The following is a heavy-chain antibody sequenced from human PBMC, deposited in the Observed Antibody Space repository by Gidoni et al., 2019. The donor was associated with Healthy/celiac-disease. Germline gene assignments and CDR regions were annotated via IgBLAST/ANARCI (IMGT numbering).Heavy chain of an antibody. CDR2: SYSGGST. D-gene: IGHD6-19*01. J-gene: IGHJ4*02. V-gene: IGHV3-66*01. Sequence: GGLVQPGGSLRLSCAASGFTVSSNYMSWVRQAPGKGLEWVSVSYSGGSTYYADSVKGRFTIYRDNSKNTLYLQMNSLGAEDTAVYYCARMGEGGWIDYWGQGTLVTVSS. CDR3: ARMGEGGWIDY. CDR1: GFTVSSNY.